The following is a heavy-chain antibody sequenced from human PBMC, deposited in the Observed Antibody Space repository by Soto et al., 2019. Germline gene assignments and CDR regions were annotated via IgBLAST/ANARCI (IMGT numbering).Heavy chain of an antibody. V-gene: IGHV4-39*01. D-gene: IGHD6-19*01. CDR3: ARVKAVAGTWQLYYYGMDV. CDR1: GGSISSSSYY. J-gene: IGHJ6*02. CDR2: IYYSGST. Sequence: SETLSLTCTVSGGSISSSSYYWGWIRQPPGKGLEWIGSIYYSGSTYYNPSLKSRVTISVDTSKNQFSLKLSSVTAADTAVYYCARVKAVAGTWQLYYYGMDVWGQGTTVIVSS.